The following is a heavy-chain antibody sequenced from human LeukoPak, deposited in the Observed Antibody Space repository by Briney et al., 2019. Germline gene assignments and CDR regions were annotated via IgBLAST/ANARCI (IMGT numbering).Heavy chain of an antibody. CDR2: ISSSSSYT. CDR1: GFTFSSYS. CDR3: ARDAGDYAFDY. J-gene: IGHJ4*02. V-gene: IGHV3-21*01. Sequence: AGGSLRLSCAASGFTFSSYSMNWVRQAPGKGLEWVSSISSSSSYTYYADSVKGRFTISRDNAKNSLYLQMNSLRAEDTAVYYCARDAGDYAFDYWGQGTLVTVSS. D-gene: IGHD4-17*01.